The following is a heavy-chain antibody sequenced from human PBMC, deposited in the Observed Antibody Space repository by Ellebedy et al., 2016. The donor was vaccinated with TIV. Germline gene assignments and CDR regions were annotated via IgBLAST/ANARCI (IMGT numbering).Heavy chain of an antibody. CDR2: ISGGVGNT. CDR3: AKGCGGSCYWEAY. V-gene: IGHV3-23*01. J-gene: IGHJ4*02. Sequence: GESLKISCAASGFAFRNYVMSWVRQAPGKGLEWVSSISGGVGNTYYADSVKGRFTISRDNSKNTLYLQMNSLRAEDTAVYYCAKGCGGSCYWEAYWGQGTLVTVSS. D-gene: IGHD2-15*01. CDR1: GFAFRNYV.